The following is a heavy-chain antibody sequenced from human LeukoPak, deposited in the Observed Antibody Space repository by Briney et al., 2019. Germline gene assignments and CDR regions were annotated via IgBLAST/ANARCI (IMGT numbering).Heavy chain of an antibody. Sequence: SQTLSLTCVISGDSVSSRTASWNWVRQSPSRGLEWLGRTYYRSKWSNDYAGFVKSRITINPDTSKNQFSLQLNSVTPEDTGVYYCARGGSGTPPGFHHWGQGTLVTVSS. J-gene: IGHJ1*01. V-gene: IGHV6-1*01. CDR1: GDSVSSRTAS. D-gene: IGHD3-10*01. CDR3: ARGGSGTPPGFHH. CDR2: TYYRSKWSN.